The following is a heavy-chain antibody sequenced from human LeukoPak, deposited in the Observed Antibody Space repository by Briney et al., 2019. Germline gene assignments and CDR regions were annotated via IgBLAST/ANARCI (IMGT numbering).Heavy chain of an antibody. V-gene: IGHV3-74*01. D-gene: IGHD3-10*01. Sequence: GGPLRLSCAASGFTFSSYWMHWVRQAPGKGLVWVSRINSDGSSTSYADSVKGRFAISRDNAKNTLYLQMNSLRAEDTAVYYCARWPLGVDGFGGSRNYFDYWGQGTLVTVSS. J-gene: IGHJ4*02. CDR2: INSDGSST. CDR3: ARWPLGVDGFGGSRNYFDY. CDR1: GFTFSSYW.